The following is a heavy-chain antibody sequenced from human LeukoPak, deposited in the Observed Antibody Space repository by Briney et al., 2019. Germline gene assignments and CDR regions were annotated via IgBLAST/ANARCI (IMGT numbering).Heavy chain of an antibody. V-gene: IGHV3-30*02. CDR1: GFTFSTYG. CDR3: VKSQWELYFDY. CDR2: IRHDEGNK. J-gene: IGHJ4*02. D-gene: IGHD1-26*01. Sequence: PGGSLRLSCATSGFTFSTYGMHRVRQAPGKGLEWVAFIRHDEGNKYYADSVKGRFTIYRDNSKNTLYLQMNSLRAEDTAVYYCVKSQWELYFDYWGQGTLVTVSS.